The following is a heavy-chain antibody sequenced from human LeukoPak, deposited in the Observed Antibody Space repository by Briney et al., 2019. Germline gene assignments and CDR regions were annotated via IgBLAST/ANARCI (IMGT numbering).Heavy chain of an antibody. CDR2: INYNGST. Sequence: SETLSLTCTVSGGSISSYYWSWIRQPPGKGLEWIGYINYNGSTNYNTSLKSRVTISVDTSKNQFSLKLSSVTAADTAVYYCARQGGYKSPCDYWGQGTLVTVSS. J-gene: IGHJ4*02. D-gene: IGHD1-14*01. CDR3: ARQGGYKSPCDY. CDR1: GGSISSYY. V-gene: IGHV4-59*08.